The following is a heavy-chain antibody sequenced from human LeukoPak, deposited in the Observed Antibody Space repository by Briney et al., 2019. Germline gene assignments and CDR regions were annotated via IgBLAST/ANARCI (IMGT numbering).Heavy chain of an antibody. J-gene: IGHJ4*02. CDR1: GYTFTSYY. CDR3: ARDGSITIFGVVNNFDY. D-gene: IGHD3-3*01. Sequence: SVKVSSKASGYTFTSYYMHWVRQAPGQGLEWMGIINPSGGSTSYAQKFQGRVTMTRDTSTSTVYMELSSLRSEDTAVYYCARDGSITIFGVVNNFDYWGQGTLVTVSS. V-gene: IGHV1-46*01. CDR2: INPSGGST.